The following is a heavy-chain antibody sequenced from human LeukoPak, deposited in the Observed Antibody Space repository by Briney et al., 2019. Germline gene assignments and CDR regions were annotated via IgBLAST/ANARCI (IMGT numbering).Heavy chain of an antibody. J-gene: IGHJ6*03. Sequence: PGGSLRLSCAASGFTFSSYGMHWVRQAPGKGLEWVAVIWYDGSNKYYADSVKGRFTISRDNSKNTLYLQMNSLRAEDTAVYYCAREEEVFFGRDYYYYMDVWGKGTTVTVSS. CDR3: AREEEVFFGRDYYYYMDV. V-gene: IGHV3-33*01. D-gene: IGHD3-3*01. CDR2: IWYDGSNK. CDR1: GFTFSSYG.